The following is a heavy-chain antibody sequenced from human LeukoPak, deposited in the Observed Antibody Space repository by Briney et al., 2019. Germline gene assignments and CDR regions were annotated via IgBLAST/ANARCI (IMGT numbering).Heavy chain of an antibody. CDR3: ARCGATVTMFFDY. CDR2: ISADNGNT. V-gene: IGHV1-18*01. CDR1: GYTFSIYG. J-gene: IGHJ4*02. D-gene: IGHD4-17*01. Sequence: GASVKVSCKASGYTFSIYGITWVRQAPGQGLKWMGFISADNGNTNYAQKFQGRVTMTTDTSTSTAYMELRSLRADDTAVYYCARCGATVTMFFDYWGQGTLVTVSS.